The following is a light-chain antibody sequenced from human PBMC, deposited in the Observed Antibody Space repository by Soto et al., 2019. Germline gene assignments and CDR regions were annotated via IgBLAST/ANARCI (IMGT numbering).Light chain of an antibody. Sequence: QSVLTQPPSASGSPGQSITISCAGTSGDLGLYNYVSWFQQPPGKAPKLIIFEVNKRPSGVPDRFSGSKSGNTASLTVSGLQADDEAQYYCSSYAGSNTLIFGGGTTLTVL. V-gene: IGLV2-8*01. CDR2: EVN. CDR1: SGDLGLYNY. J-gene: IGLJ2*01. CDR3: SSYAGSNTLI.